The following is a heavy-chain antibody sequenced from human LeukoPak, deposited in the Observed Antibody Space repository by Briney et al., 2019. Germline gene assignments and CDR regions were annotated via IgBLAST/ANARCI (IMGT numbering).Heavy chain of an antibody. Sequence: PSETLSLTCAIYGGSFSGYYWSWICQPPGKGLEWIGEINHSGSTNYNPSLKSRVTISVDTSKNQFSLKLSSVTAADTAVYYCARGRASKYSSSGGGYFDYWGQGTLVTVSS. CDR3: ARGRASKYSSSGGGYFDY. V-gene: IGHV4-34*01. CDR1: GGSFSGYY. D-gene: IGHD6-13*01. J-gene: IGHJ4*02. CDR2: INHSGST.